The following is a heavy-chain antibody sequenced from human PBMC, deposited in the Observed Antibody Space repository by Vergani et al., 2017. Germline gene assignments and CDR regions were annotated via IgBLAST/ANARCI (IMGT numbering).Heavy chain of an antibody. Sequence: QVQLVQSGAEVKKPGASVKVSCKASGYTFTSYAMHWVRQAPGQRLEWMGWINPNSGGTNYAQKFQGRVTMTRDTSISTAYMELSRLRSDDTAVYYCARDPLYGDYSAYYYGMDVWGQGP. J-gene: IGHJ6*02. CDR1: GYTFTSYA. CDR2: INPNSGGT. CDR3: ARDPLYGDYSAYYYGMDV. D-gene: IGHD4-17*01. V-gene: IGHV1-2*02.